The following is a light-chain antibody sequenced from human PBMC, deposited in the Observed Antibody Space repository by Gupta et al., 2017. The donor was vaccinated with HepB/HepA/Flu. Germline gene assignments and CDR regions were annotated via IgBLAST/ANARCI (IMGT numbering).Light chain of an antibody. J-gene: IGKJ4*01. Sequence: EIVLTPSPAPLSLSPGERATLACRASQSVSSYLAWYQQRPGQAPRRRIYDAANRATGIPARFSGSGSGTDFTLTISSLEPEDFAVYYCQQRINWPLTFGGGTRVEIK. V-gene: IGKV3-11*01. CDR2: DAA. CDR3: QQRINWPLT. CDR1: QSVSSY.